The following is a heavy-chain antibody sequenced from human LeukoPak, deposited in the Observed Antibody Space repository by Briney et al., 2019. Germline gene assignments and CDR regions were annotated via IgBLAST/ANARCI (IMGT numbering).Heavy chain of an antibody. D-gene: IGHD4-23*01. CDR2: IIPIFGTA. Sequence: ASVKVSCKASGGTFSSYAISWVRQAPGQGLEWMGGIIPIFGTANYAQKFQGRVTMTEDTSTDTAYMELSSLRSEDTAVYYCATDLKVVTPNFDYWGQGTLVTVSS. CDR1: GGTFSSYA. V-gene: IGHV1-69*06. CDR3: ATDLKVVTPNFDY. J-gene: IGHJ4*02.